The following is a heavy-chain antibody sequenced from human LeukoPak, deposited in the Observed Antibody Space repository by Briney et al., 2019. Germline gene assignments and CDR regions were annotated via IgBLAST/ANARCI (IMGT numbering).Heavy chain of an antibody. J-gene: IGHJ4*02. CDR1: EFTFSNYA. CDR3: AKNPSRGALRIDY. Sequence: PGGSLRLSCEASEFTFSNYAISWVRQAPGKGLEWVSAISGSGGSTYYADSVKGRFTISRDNSKNTLYLQMNSLRAEDTAVYYCAKNPSRGALRIDYWGQGTLVTVSS. V-gene: IGHV3-23*01. CDR2: ISGSGGST. D-gene: IGHD3-16*01.